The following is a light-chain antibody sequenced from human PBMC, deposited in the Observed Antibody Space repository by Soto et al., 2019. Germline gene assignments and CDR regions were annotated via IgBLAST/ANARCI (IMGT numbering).Light chain of an antibody. V-gene: IGKV1-39*01. CDR1: QSISSY. CDR3: QQSYSTPRT. Sequence: DIQMTQSPSSLSASVGDRVTITCRASQSISSYLNWYQQKPGKAPKVLIYTASSLQRGVPSRFSGSGSGTEFTLTISSLQPEDFATYYCQQSYSTPRTFGQGTKVEIK. CDR2: TAS. J-gene: IGKJ1*01.